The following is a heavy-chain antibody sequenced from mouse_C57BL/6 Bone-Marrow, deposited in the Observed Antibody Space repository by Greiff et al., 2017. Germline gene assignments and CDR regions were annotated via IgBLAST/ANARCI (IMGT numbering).Heavy chain of an antibody. CDR2: IYPGSGST. J-gene: IGHJ2*01. CDR1: GYTFTSYW. CDR3: ARDYYGTPYYFDY. Sequence: QVQLQQPGAELVKPGASVKMSCKASGYTFTSYWITWVKQRPGQGLEWIGDIYPGSGSTNYNEKFKSKATLTVDTSSSTAYMQLSSLTSEASAVYYGARDYYGTPYYFDYWGQGTTLTVSS. D-gene: IGHD1-1*01. V-gene: IGHV1-55*01.